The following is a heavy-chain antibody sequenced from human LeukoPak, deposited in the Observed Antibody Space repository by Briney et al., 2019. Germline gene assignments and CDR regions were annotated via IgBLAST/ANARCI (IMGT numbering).Heavy chain of an antibody. Sequence: SETLSLTCAVSGGSISSSNWWSWVRPPPGKGLEWIGEIYHSGSTNYNPSLKSRVTISVDKSKNQFSLKLSSVTAADTAVYYCARAQITMVRGVILRWFDPWGQGTLVTVSS. CDR2: IYHSGST. CDR1: GGSISSSNW. J-gene: IGHJ5*02. V-gene: IGHV4-4*02. CDR3: ARAQITMVRGVILRWFDP. D-gene: IGHD3-10*01.